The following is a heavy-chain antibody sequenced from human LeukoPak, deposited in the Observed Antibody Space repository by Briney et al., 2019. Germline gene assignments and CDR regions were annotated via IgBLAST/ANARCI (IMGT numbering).Heavy chain of an antibody. CDR1: GGSISSYY. V-gene: IGHV4-59*08. J-gene: IGHJ4*02. Sequence: SETLSLTCTVSGGSISSYYWSWIRQPPGKGLEWIGYIYYSGNTHYNPSLKSRVTISVDTSKNQFSLKLSSVTAADTAVYYCARLRGDYYDILTGTFDYWGQGTLVTVSS. D-gene: IGHD3-9*01. CDR3: ARLRGDYYDILTGTFDY. CDR2: IYYSGNT.